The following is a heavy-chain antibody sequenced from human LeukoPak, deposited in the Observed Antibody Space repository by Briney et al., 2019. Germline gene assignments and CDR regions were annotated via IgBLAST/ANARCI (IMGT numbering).Heavy chain of an antibody. CDR2: IYCSGST. CDR1: GGSISSYY. Sequence: PSETLSLTCTVSGGSISSYYWSWIRQPPGKGLEWIGYIYCSGSTNYNPSLKSRVTISVDTSKNQFSLKLSSVTAADTAVYYCAREGYYYDSSGYYYFPYYYYMDVWGKGTTVTVSS. V-gene: IGHV4-59*12. J-gene: IGHJ6*03. CDR3: AREGYYYDSSGYYYFPYYYYMDV. D-gene: IGHD3-22*01.